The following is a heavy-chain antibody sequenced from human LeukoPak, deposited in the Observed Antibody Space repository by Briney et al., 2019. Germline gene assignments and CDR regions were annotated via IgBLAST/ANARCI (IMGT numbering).Heavy chain of an antibody. Sequence: ASVKVSCKASGYTFTGYSMHWVRQAPGQGLEWMGFINPSGSSAAYAQKFQGRLAMTRDMFTSTDYMELTSLTSDDTAVYYCARDNSVGETAWWFDPWGQGTLVTVSS. CDR2: INPSGSSA. D-gene: IGHD1-26*01. CDR1: GYTFTGYS. V-gene: IGHV1-46*01. CDR3: ARDNSVGETAWWFDP. J-gene: IGHJ5*02.